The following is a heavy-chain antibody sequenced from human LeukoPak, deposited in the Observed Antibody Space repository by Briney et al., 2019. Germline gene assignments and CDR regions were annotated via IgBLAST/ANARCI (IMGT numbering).Heavy chain of an antibody. CDR3: AKVATLDTTLLFDY. J-gene: IGHJ4*02. V-gene: IGHV3-30*18. CDR2: ISYDGSNK. CDR1: GFTFSSYG. Sequence: GGSLRLSCAASGFTFSSYGMHWVRQAPGNGLEWVAVISYDGSNKYYADSVKGRFTISRDNSKNTLYLQMNSLRAEDTAVYYCAKVATLDTTLLFDYWGQGTLVTVSS. D-gene: IGHD5-18*01.